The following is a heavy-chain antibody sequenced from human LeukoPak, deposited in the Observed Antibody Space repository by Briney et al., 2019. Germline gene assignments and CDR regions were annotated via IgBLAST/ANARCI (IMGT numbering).Heavy chain of an antibody. J-gene: IGHJ4*02. Sequence: GGSLRLSCAASGFTFSSYAMSWVRQAPGKGLEWVSVISGSGGSTYYADSVKGRFTISRDNSRNTLYLQMNSLRAEDTAVYYCAKHRGDNYYDSSGYYNFDYWGQGTLVTVSS. CDR2: ISGSGGST. CDR1: GFTFSSYA. V-gene: IGHV3-23*01. D-gene: IGHD3-22*01. CDR3: AKHRGDNYYDSSGYYNFDY.